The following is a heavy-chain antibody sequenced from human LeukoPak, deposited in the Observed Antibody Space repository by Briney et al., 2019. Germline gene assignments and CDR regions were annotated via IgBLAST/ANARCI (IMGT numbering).Heavy chain of an antibody. Sequence: SSETLSLTCAVYGGSFSGYYWSWIRQPPGKGLEWIGEINHSRSTNYNPSLKSRVTISVDTSKNQFSLKLSSVTAADTAVYYCARVKVENYDFWSGYMYYFDYWGQGTLVTVSS. CDR1: GGSFSGYY. V-gene: IGHV4-34*01. D-gene: IGHD3-3*01. J-gene: IGHJ4*02. CDR3: ARVKVENYDFWSGYMYYFDY. CDR2: INHSRST.